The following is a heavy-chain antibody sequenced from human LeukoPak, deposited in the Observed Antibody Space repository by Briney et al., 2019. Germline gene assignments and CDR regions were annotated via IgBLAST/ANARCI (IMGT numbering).Heavy chain of an antibody. J-gene: IGHJ4*02. CDR3: ARDSIAVAGTDY. CDR2: ISWNSGSI. V-gene: IGHV3-9*01. CDR1: GFTFDDYA. Sequence: GGSLRLSCAASGFTFDDYAMHWVRQAPGKGLEWVSGISWNSGSIGYADSVKGRFTISRDNAKNSLYLQMNSLRAEDTALYYCARDSIAVAGTDYWGQGTLVTVSS. D-gene: IGHD6-19*01.